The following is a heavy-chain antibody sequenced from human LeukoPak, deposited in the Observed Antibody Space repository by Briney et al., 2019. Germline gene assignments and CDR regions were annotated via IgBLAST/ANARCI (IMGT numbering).Heavy chain of an antibody. CDR2: ISSSSYI. Sequence: GGFLRLSCAASGFTFSSYSMNWVRQAPGKGLEWVSSISSSSYIYYADSVKGRFTISRDNAKNSLYLQMNSLRAEDTAVYYCARDRIEMATIFAYWGQGTLVTVSS. CDR3: ARDRIEMATIFAY. J-gene: IGHJ4*02. D-gene: IGHD5-24*01. V-gene: IGHV3-21*01. CDR1: GFTFSSYS.